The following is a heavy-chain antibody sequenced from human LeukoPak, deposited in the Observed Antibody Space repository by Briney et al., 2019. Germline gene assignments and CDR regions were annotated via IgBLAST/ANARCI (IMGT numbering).Heavy chain of an antibody. CDR1: GDTLTELS. V-gene: IGHV1-24*01. Sequence: ASVKVSCKVSGDTLTELSMHWVRQAPGKGLEWMGGFDPEDGETIYAQKFQGRVTMTEDTSTDTAYMELSSLRSEDTAVYYCATDRECSSTSCPFDYWGQGTLVTVSS. D-gene: IGHD2-2*01. CDR2: FDPEDGET. CDR3: ATDRECSSTSCPFDY. J-gene: IGHJ4*02.